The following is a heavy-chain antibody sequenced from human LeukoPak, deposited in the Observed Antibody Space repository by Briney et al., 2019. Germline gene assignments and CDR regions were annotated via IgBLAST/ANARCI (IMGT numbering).Heavy chain of an antibody. CDR2: MNSDGSNT. CDR1: GLTFSNHW. J-gene: IGHJ4*02. D-gene: IGHD2-2*01. Sequence: GGSLRLSCTASGLTFSNHWKHWVRQAPGKGLVWVSGMNSDGSNTNYADSVKGRFTIATDDAKNTLYLQMNSLRAEDTAVYYCAKASGWYQLLYYWGQGTLVTVSS. CDR3: AKASGWYQLLYY. V-gene: IGHV3-74*01.